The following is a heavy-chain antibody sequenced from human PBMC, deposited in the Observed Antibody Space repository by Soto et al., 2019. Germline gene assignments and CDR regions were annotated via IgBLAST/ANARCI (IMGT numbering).Heavy chain of an antibody. CDR3: AKAPIAAAGIVYFDY. J-gene: IGHJ4*02. CDR1: GFTFSSYA. CDR2: ISYDGSNK. V-gene: IGHV3-30-3*01. D-gene: IGHD6-13*01. Sequence: GGSLRLSCAASGFTFSSYAMHWVRQAPGKGLEWVAVISYDGSNKYYADSVKGRFTISRDNSKNTLYLQMNSLRAEDTAVYYCAKAPIAAAGIVYFDYWGQGTLVTVS.